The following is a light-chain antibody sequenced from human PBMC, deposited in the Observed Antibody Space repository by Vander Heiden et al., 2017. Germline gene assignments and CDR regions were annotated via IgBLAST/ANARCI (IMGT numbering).Light chain of an antibody. CDR1: QSVSSN. CDR3: QQYNNWPPT. CDR2: GAS. V-gene: IGKV3D-15*01. Sequence: PATLSVSPGERATLSCRASQSVSSNLAWYQQKPGQAPRLLIYGASTRATGIPARFSGSGSGTEFTLTISSLQSEDFAVYYCQQYNNWPPTFGQGTKLXIK. J-gene: IGKJ2*01.